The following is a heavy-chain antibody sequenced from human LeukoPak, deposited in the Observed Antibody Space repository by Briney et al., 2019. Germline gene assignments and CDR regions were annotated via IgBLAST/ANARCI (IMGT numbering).Heavy chain of an antibody. Sequence: SETLSLTCAVSGDSISSSNYYWGWIRQPPGKGLEWIGSIYYGGSTYYNPSLKSRVTISVDTSKNQFSLKLSSVSAADTAVYYCGRHLKFSNNFPAYVRYWGQGTQVTVSS. CDR1: GDSISSSNYY. V-gene: IGHV4-39*01. CDR2: IYYGGST. CDR3: GRHLKFSNNFPAYVRY. D-gene: IGHD6-6*01. J-gene: IGHJ4*02.